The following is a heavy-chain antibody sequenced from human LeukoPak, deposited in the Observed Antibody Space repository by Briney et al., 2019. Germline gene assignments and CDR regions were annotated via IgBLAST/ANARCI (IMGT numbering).Heavy chain of an antibody. CDR1: GFTFSSYR. Sequence: PGGSLRLSCAASGFTFSSYRMSWVRQAPGKGLEWVANIKQDGSEKYYVDSVKGRFTISRDNAKNSLYLQMNSLRAEDTAVYYCARISGAVGAFDIWGQGTMVTVSS. CDR2: IKQDGSEK. D-gene: IGHD1-26*01. J-gene: IGHJ3*02. CDR3: ARISGAVGAFDI. V-gene: IGHV3-7*03.